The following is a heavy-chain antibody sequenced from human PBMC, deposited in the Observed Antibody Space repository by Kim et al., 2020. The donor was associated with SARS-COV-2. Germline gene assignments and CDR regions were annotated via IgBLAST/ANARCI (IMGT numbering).Heavy chain of an antibody. D-gene: IGHD4-17*01. J-gene: IGHJ4*02. CDR3: ARGAYGDVSFDY. V-gene: IGHV1-18*01. Sequence: KYGQKVKGRVIMTTDTSTKTAYMELWSLRSDDTAMYYCARGAYGDVSFDYWGQGTLVTVSS.